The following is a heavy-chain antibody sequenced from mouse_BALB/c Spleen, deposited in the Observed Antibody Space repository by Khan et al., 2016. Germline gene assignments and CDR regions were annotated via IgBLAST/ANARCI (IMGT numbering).Heavy chain of an antibody. Sequence: EVQLVESGGGLVQPKGSLKLSCAASGFTFKTYAMNWVRQAPGKGLEWVARIRSKSNYYATYYADSVKDRFTISRDDSQSMLYLQMNNLKTEDTAMYYCVSYGWGAMYYWCPGTSVTVSS. CDR1: GFTFKTYA. V-gene: IGHV10-1*02. CDR3: VSYGWGAMYY. J-gene: IGHJ4*01. D-gene: IGHD2-2*01. CDR2: IRSKSNYYAT.